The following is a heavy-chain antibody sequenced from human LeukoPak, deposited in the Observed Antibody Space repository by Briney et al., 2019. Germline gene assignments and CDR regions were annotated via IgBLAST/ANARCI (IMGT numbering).Heavy chain of an antibody. CDR3: AKDKDPWKSTSMSDFDY. Sequence: QSGGSLRLSCAASGFTFSTYGMHWVRQAPGKGLEWVAFIRYDGSNKYYADSVKGRFTISRDNSKNTLYLQMDSLRAEDTAVYFCAKDKDPWKSTSMSDFDYWGQGTLVTVSS. V-gene: IGHV3-30*02. CDR1: GFTFSTYG. J-gene: IGHJ4*02. D-gene: IGHD1-1*01. CDR2: IRYDGSNK.